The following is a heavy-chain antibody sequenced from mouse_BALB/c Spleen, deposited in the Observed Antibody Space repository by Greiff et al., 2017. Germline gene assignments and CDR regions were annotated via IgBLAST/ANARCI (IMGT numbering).Heavy chain of an antibody. Sequence: VQLQQSGPGLVAPSQSLSITCTVSGFSLTGYGVNWVRQPPGKGLEWLGMIWGDGSTDYNSALKSRLSISKDNSKSQVFLKMNSLQTDDTAMYYCARGGGFSYAMDYWGQGTSVTVSS. CDR1: GFSLTGYG. CDR3: ARGGGFSYAMDY. CDR2: IWGDGST. J-gene: IGHJ4*01. V-gene: IGHV2-6-7*01.